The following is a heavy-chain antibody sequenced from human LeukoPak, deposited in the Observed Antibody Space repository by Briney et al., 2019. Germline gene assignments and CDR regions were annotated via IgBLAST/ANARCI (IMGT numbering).Heavy chain of an antibody. CDR1: GGSFSGYY. Sequence: SETLSLTCAVYGGSFSGYYWSWIRQPPGKGLEWIGEINHSGSTNYNPSLKSRVTISVDTSKNQFSLKLSSVTAADTAVYYCARVGDIVVVPAGTYYCMDVWGQGTTVTVSS. CDR3: ARVGDIVVVPAGTYYCMDV. D-gene: IGHD2-2*01. J-gene: IGHJ6*02. V-gene: IGHV4-34*01. CDR2: INHSGST.